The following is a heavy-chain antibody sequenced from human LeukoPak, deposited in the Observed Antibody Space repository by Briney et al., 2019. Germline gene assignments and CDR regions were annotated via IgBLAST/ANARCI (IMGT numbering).Heavy chain of an antibody. V-gene: IGHV1-69*05. CDR3: ARYHYGSGSYYNNWFDP. J-gene: IGHJ5*02. Sequence: SVKVSCKASGGTFSSYAISWVRQAPGQGLEWMGGIIPIFGTANYAQKFQGRVTITTDESTSTAYMELSSLRSEDTAVYYCARYHYGSGSYYNNWFDPWGQGTLVTVSS. CDR2: IIPIFGTA. CDR1: GGTFSSYA. D-gene: IGHD3-10*01.